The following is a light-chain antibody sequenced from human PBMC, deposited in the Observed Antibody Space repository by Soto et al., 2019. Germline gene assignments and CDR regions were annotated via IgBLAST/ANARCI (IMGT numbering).Light chain of an antibody. CDR2: EVT. V-gene: IGLV2-8*01. CDR3: SSYAGSNNIV. J-gene: IGLJ1*01. CDR1: KSDIGVYDF. Sequence: QSVLTQPPSASGSPGQSVTISCTGTKSDIGVYDFVSWYQHHPGKAPKLLIYEVTKRPSGVPDRFSGSRSGNTASLTVSGLQAEDEADYYCSSYAGSNNIVFGTGTKVTVL.